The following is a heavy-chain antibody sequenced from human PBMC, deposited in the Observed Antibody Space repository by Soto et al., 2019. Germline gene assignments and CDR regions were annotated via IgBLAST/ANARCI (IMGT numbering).Heavy chain of an antibody. J-gene: IGHJ5*02. D-gene: IGHD3-16*02. CDR1: GGSISSYY. V-gene: IGHV4-59*08. CDR2: IYYSGST. Sequence: PSETLSLTCTVSGGSISSYYWSWIRQPPGKGLEWIGYIYYSGSTNYNPSLKSQVTISVDTSKNQFSLKLSSVTAADTAVYYCARQGDYVWGSYRSVWFDPWGQGTLVTVSS. CDR3: ARQGDYVWGSYRSVWFDP.